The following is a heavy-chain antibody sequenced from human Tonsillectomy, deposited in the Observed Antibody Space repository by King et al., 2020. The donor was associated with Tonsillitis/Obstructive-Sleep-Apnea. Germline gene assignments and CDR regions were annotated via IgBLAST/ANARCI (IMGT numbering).Heavy chain of an antibody. D-gene: IGHD5-18*01. CDR1: GFTVRSNY. V-gene: IGHV3-53*01. J-gene: IGHJ4*02. CDR2: IYSGGIT. Sequence: QLVQSGGGLIQPGGSLRLSCGASGFTVRSNYISWVRQAPGKGLEWGSVIYSGGITYYADSVKGRFTNPRDKSKNTLYLQMNSLRAEDTAVYYCARGYGYSYGWEGYWGQGTLVTVSS. CDR3: ARGYGYSYGWEGY.